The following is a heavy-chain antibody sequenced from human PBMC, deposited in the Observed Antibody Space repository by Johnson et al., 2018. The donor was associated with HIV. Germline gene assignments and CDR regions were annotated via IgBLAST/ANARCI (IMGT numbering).Heavy chain of an antibody. Sequence: QVQLVESGGDLVKPGGSLRLSCAASGFIFSDYYMTWIRQAPGKGLESISYISSSGRTIYYADSVKGRFTISRDNSKNTLYLQMNSLRAEDTAVYYCAKDLGGSYLGTISHAFDIWGQGTMVTVSS. J-gene: IGHJ3*02. CDR3: AKDLGGSYLGTISHAFDI. CDR2: ISSSGRTI. CDR1: GFIFSDYY. D-gene: IGHD1-26*01. V-gene: IGHV3-11*04.